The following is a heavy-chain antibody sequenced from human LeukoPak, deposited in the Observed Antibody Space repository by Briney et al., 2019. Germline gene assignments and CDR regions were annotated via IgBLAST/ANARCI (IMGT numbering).Heavy chain of an antibody. Sequence: SETLSLTCTVSGGSISSGDYYWSWIRQPPGKGLEWIGYIYYSGSTYYNPSLMSRVTITVDTSKNQFSLKLSSVTAADTAVYYCARDRRYDSSGYYPDSWGQGTLVTVSS. J-gene: IGHJ4*02. CDR2: IYYSGST. D-gene: IGHD3-22*01. V-gene: IGHV4-30-4*01. CDR1: GGSISSGDYY. CDR3: ARDRRYDSSGYYPDS.